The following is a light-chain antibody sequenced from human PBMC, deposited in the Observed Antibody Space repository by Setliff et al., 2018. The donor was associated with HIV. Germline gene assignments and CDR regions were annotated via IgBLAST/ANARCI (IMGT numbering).Light chain of an antibody. V-gene: IGKV3-20*01. CDR1: QSVSSSY. J-gene: IGKJ5*01. Sequence: EIVLTQSPGTLSLSPGEGATLSCRASQSVSSSYLAWYQHKPGQAPRLLIYGASSRATGIPDRVSGTGSGTDFTLTISRLEPEDFAVYYCQQYGSSPITFGQGTRLEIK. CDR2: GAS. CDR3: QQYGSSPIT.